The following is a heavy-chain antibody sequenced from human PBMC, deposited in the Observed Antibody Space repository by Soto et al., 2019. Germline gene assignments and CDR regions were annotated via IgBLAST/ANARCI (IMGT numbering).Heavy chain of an antibody. Sequence: GGSLRLSCVGSGFSFSMYSLNWVRQAPGKGLEWIGYSRSTGETTTHAASVEGRFTISRDKGKRSVFLQMNNVRVEDTAIYYCARHNYGDAFDIWGQGTLVTVSS. CDR2: SRSTGETT. V-gene: IGHV3-48*01. D-gene: IGHD3-16*01. CDR1: GFSFSMYS. CDR3: ARHNYGDAFDI. J-gene: IGHJ3*02.